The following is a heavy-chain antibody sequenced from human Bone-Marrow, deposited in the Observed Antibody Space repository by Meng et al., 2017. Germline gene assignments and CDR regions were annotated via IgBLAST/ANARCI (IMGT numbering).Heavy chain of an antibody. CDR3: ARTPGYSYGQIDS. CDR2: IYYTGTT. Sequence: VQLQESGPGLVRPSETLSLTCTVSGGSVYSGSYYWSWIRQPPGKGLEWIGYIYYTGTTKYSPSLKSRVTISVDTSKNQFSLNLSSVTAADTALYYCARTPGYSYGQIDSWGQGTLVTVSS. J-gene: IGHJ4*02. CDR1: GGSVYSGSYY. D-gene: IGHD5-18*01. V-gene: IGHV4-61*01.